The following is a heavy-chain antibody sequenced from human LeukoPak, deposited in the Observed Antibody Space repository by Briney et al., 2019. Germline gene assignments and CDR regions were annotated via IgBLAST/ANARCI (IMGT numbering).Heavy chain of an antibody. CDR1: GFTFSSYG. V-gene: IGHV3-30*18. J-gene: IGHJ4*02. Sequence: PGGSLRLSCAASGFTFSSYGMHWVRQAPGKGLEWVAVISYDGSNKYYADSVKGRFTISRDNSKNTLYLQMNSLRAEDTAVYYCAKDYCTNGVCYYFDYWGQGTLVTVSS. CDR3: AKDYCTNGVCYYFDY. D-gene: IGHD2-8*01. CDR2: ISYDGSNK.